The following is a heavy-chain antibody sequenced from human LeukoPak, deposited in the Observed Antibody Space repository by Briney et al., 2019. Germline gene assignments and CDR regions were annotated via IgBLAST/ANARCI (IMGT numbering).Heavy chain of an antibody. Sequence: GGSLRLSCAASGFTFSNYGMYWVRQAPGKGLEWVTFMRYDGSYQYYEDSVRGRFTIFRDTSKNTLYLQMSSLTPQDTAIYYCAKDSIPSTAGPYYLDYWGQGTLVSVSS. CDR2: MRYDGSYQ. V-gene: IGHV3-30*02. CDR3: AKDSIPSTAGPYYLDY. D-gene: IGHD2-2*02. CDR1: GFTFSNYG. J-gene: IGHJ4*02.